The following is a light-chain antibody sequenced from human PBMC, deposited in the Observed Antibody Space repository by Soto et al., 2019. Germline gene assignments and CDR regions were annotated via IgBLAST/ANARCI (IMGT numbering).Light chain of an antibody. CDR1: ESIGTW. Sequence: GDRVTITCRASESIGTWLAWYQQKPGKATNLLIYDASSLQSGVPSRSSGRGSGTEFTLTISSLQPDDFATYYCQQFQRFSRTFGQGTKVDI. CDR3: QQFQRFSRT. CDR2: DAS. J-gene: IGKJ1*01. V-gene: IGKV1-5*01.